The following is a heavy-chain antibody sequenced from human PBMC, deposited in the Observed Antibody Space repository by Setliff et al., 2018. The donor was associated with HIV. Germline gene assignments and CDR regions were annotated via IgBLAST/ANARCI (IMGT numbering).Heavy chain of an antibody. Sequence: ASVKVSCKASGYTFTSYGISWLRQAPGQGLEWMGWISGYNGDTHSTQKFQGRVTMTTDTSTNTAYMEVRSLRSDDTAVYYCARARGNSWVRAGELYYYYMDVWGKGTTVTVSS. CDR3: ARARGNSWVRAGELYYYYMDV. J-gene: IGHJ6*03. CDR1: GYTFTSYG. CDR2: ISGYNGDT. D-gene: IGHD2-21*02. V-gene: IGHV1-18*01.